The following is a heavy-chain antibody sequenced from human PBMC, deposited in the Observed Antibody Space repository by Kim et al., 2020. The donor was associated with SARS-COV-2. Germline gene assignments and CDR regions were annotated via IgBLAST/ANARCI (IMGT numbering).Heavy chain of an antibody. J-gene: IGHJ4*02. CDR3: ARDGGVGATSIDY. V-gene: IGHV3-11*01. D-gene: IGHD1-26*01. Sequence: GGSLRLSCVASGFTFSDYYMSWIRRPPGKGLEWLSYISNNGGTIYYADSVKGRFTISRDNARNSLFLQMNSLRAEDTAVYYCARDGGVGATSIDYWGQGTLVTVSS. CDR2: ISNNGGTI. CDR1: GFTFSDYY.